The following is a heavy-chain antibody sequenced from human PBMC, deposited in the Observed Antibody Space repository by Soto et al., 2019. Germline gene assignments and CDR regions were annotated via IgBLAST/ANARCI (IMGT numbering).Heavy chain of an antibody. Sequence: PGGSLRLSCAASGFTFSSYAMHWVRQAPGKGLEWVAVISYDGSNKYYADSVKGRFTISRDNSKNTLYLQMNSLRAEDTAVYYCARDGNDSSGYSYYYYYYGMDVWGQGTTVTVSS. CDR2: ISYDGSNK. J-gene: IGHJ6*02. V-gene: IGHV3-30-3*01. D-gene: IGHD3-22*01. CDR1: GFTFSSYA. CDR3: ARDGNDSSGYSYYYYYYGMDV.